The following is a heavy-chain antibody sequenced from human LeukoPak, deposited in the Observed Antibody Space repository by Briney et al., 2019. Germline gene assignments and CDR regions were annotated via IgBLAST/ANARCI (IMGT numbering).Heavy chain of an antibody. CDR2: ISYDGSNK. CDR3: ARPRISIMGATGPMRY. D-gene: IGHD1-26*01. J-gene: IGHJ4*02. CDR1: GFTFSSYG. Sequence: GRSLRLSCAASGFTFSSYGMHWVRQAPGKGLEWVAVISYDGSNKYYADSVKGRFTISRDNSKNTLYLQMNSLRAEDTAVYYCARPRISIMGATGPMRYWGQGTLVTVSS. V-gene: IGHV3-30*03.